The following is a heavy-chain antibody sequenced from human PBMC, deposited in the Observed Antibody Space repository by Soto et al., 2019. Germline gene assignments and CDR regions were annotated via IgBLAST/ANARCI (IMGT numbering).Heavy chain of an antibody. V-gene: IGHV1-18*01. CDR2: VSAYNGNT. CDR3: ARDGFGWYGDYSSYYYYGMDV. J-gene: IGHJ6*02. CDR1: CYTFTSYG. D-gene: IGHD4-17*01. Sequence: ASVKVSCKASCYTFTSYGISWVRQAPGQRLEWMGWVSAYNGNTNYAQKLQGRVTMTTDTSTSTAYMELRSLRSDDTAVYYCARDGFGWYGDYSSYYYYGMDVWGQGTTVTVSS.